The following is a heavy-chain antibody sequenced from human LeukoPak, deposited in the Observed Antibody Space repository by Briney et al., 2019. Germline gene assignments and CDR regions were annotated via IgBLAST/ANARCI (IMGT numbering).Heavy chain of an antibody. CDR3: ARDYYYDSSGYSPFDY. Sequence: PGGSLRLSCAASGFTFDDYAMPWVRQAPGKGLEWVSGISWNSGSIGYADSVKGRFTISRDNAKNSLYLQMNSLRAEDTAVYYCARDYYYDSSGYSPFDYWGQGTLVTVSS. CDR2: ISWNSGSI. V-gene: IGHV3-9*01. D-gene: IGHD3-22*01. J-gene: IGHJ4*02. CDR1: GFTFDDYA.